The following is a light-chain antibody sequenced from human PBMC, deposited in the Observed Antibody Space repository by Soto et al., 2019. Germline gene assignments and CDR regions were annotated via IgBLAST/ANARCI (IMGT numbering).Light chain of an antibody. CDR2: GAS. CDR3: QQYNNWPPWT. Sequence: EIVMTQSPATLSVSTGERATLSCSASQSVSSRYLAWYQQKPGQAPRLLIYGASTRATGIPARFSGSGSGTEFTLTISSLQSEDFAVYYCQQYNNWPPWTFGQGTKVDIK. CDR1: QSVSSRY. J-gene: IGKJ1*01. V-gene: IGKV3-15*01.